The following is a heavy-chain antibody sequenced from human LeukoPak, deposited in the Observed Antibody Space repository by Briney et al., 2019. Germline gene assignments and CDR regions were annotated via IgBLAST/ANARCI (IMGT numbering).Heavy chain of an antibody. V-gene: IGHV4-59*01. J-gene: IGHJ3*01. D-gene: IGHD1-26*01. CDR3: ARDRRGSFYTFDL. Sequence: PSETLSLTCSVSGASINVYFWNWVRQTPEKRLEWIGYVSHTGATTSNPTLKSRVSITIDTSKSQISLTMTSVTAADSTLYYCARDRRGSFYTFDLWGPGTIVSVS. CDR1: GASINVYF. CDR2: VSHTGAT.